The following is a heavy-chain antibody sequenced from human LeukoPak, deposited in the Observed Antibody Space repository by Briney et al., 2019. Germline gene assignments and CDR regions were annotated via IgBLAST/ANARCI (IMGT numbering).Heavy chain of an antibody. CDR2: ISYDGSNK. D-gene: IGHD5-18*01. Sequence: GGSLRLSCAASGFTFSSYGMHWVRQAPGKGLEWVAVISYDGSNKYYADSVKGRFTISRDNSKNTLYLQMNSLRAEDTAVYYCAKHRGYSYGSLGMDVWGQGTTVTVSS. J-gene: IGHJ6*02. CDR1: GFTFSSYG. CDR3: AKHRGYSYGSLGMDV. V-gene: IGHV3-30*18.